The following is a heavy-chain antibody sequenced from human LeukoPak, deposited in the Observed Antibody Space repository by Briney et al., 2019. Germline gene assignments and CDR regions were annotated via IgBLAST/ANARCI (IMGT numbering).Heavy chain of an antibody. D-gene: IGHD6-19*01. CDR3: ARQYGYSSGWYGQLYYYYYMDV. J-gene: IGHJ6*03. V-gene: IGHV1-8*01. CDR2: MSPNNGNT. Sequence: ASVKVSCKSSGYSFTSFDINWVRQATGQGLEWMGWMSPNNGNTGYAQKFQGRVTITRNTSISTAYMELSSLRSEDTAVYYCARQYGYSSGWYGQLYYYYYMDVWGKGTTVTVSS. CDR1: GYSFTSFD.